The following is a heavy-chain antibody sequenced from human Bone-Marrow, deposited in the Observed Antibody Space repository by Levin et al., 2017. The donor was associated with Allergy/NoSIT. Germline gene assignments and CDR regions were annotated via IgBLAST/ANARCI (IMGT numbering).Heavy chain of an antibody. J-gene: IGHJ5*02. D-gene: IGHD7-27*01. V-gene: IGHV3-30*18. Sequence: GGSLRLSCAASGFSFSTYGMHWFRQAPGKGLEWVAVIASDGSYKKYADSVKGRFTISRDNSNNTLDLQMNSLKAEDTAVYYCAKDWGYLGRMSWGQGILVTASA. CDR1: GFSFSTYG. CDR3: AKDWGYLGRMS. CDR2: IASDGSYK.